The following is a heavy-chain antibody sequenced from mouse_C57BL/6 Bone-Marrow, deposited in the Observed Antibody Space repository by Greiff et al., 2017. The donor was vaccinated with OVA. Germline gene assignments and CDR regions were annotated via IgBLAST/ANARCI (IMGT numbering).Heavy chain of an antibody. Sequence: EVKLVESGGGLVQPGGSMKLSCAASGFTFSDAWMDWVRQSPEKGLEWVAEIRNKANNHATYYAESVIGRFTISRDDSKSSVYLQMNSLRAEDTGIYYCTRVYYYGSSLYYFDYWGQGTTLTVSS. V-gene: IGHV6-6*01. CDR2: IRNKANNHAT. D-gene: IGHD1-1*01. J-gene: IGHJ2*01. CDR1: GFTFSDAW. CDR3: TRVYYYGSSLYYFDY.